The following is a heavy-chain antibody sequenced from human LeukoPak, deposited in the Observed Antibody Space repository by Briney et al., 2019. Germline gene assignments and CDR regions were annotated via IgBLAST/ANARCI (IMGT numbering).Heavy chain of an antibody. CDR3: AKELSGWAAAIYFDY. J-gene: IGHJ4*02. CDR2: ISGSGSST. V-gene: IGHV3-23*01. D-gene: IGHD2-2*01. CDR1: GFTFSGYA. Sequence: GGSLRLSCAASGFTFSGYAMSWVRQAPGKGLEWVSAISGSGSSTYYADSVKGRFTISRDNSKNTLYLQMNSLRAEDTAVYYCAKELSGWAAAIYFDYWGQGTLVTVSS.